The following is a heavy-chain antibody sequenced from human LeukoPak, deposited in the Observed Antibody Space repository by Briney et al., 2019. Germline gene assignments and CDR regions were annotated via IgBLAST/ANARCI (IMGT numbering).Heavy chain of an antibody. CDR3: ARGQGDRYYYYYMDV. CDR1: GFTFTGHA. J-gene: IGHJ6*03. D-gene: IGHD3-16*01. CDR2: ISDDGTNK. V-gene: IGHV3-30*10. Sequence: GSLRLSCAASGFTFTGHAMHWVRQAPGKGLEWVASISDDGTNKYYTDSVKGRFTISRDNSKNTLFLQMDNLRGEDTAVYFCARGQGDRYYYYYMDVWGKGTTVTVSS.